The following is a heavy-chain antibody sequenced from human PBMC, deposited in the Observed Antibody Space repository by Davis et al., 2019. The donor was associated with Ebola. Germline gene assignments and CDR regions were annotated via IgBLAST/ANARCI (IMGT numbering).Heavy chain of an antibody. CDR2: ISAYNGKT. J-gene: IGHJ6*02. Sequence: ASVKVSCKASGYTFTSYGISWVRQAPGQGLEWMGWISAYNGKTNYAQNLQGRVTMTTDTSTSTAYMDLRSLRSDDTAVYYCARDGRAPRMLYGMDVWGQGTMVTVSS. D-gene: IGHD1-1*01. CDR3: ARDGRAPRMLYGMDV. V-gene: IGHV1-18*01. CDR1: GYTFTSYG.